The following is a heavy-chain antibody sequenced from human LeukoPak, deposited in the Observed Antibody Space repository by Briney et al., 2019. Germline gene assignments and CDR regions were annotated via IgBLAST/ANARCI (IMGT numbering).Heavy chain of an antibody. CDR3: AKGALGPTLWESWFDP. V-gene: IGHV3-13*01. D-gene: IGHD1-26*01. Sequence: PGGSLRLSCAASGFTFSTYDTHWVRQATGKGLEWVSTIGTSGDTYYPGSVKGRFTISRENAKNSLYLQMNSLRAGDTAVYFCAKGALGPTLWESWFDPWGQGTLVTVSS. J-gene: IGHJ5*02. CDR2: IGTSGDT. CDR1: GFTFSTYD.